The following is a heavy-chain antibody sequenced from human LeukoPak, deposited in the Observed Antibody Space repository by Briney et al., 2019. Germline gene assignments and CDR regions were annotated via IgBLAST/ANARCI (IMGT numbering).Heavy chain of an antibody. V-gene: IGHV3-48*01. J-gene: IGHJ5*02. CDR1: GFTFSSYS. Sequence: GGSLRLSCAASGFTFSSYSMNWVRQAPGKGLEWVSYISSSSSTIYYADSVKGRFTISRDNAKNSLYLQMNSLRAEDTAVYYCARDISNFGYDPWGQGTLVTVSS. D-gene: IGHD3-10*01. CDR3: ARDISNFGYDP. CDR2: ISSSSSTI.